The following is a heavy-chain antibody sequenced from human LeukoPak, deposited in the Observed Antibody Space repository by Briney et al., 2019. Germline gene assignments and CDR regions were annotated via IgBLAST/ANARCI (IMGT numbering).Heavy chain of an antibody. D-gene: IGHD1-26*01. J-gene: IGHJ5*02. CDR1: GYTFTGYY. Sequence: ASVKVSCKASGYTFTGYYMHWVRQAPGQGLEWMGWINPKSGGRNYGQKFQGRVTMTRDTSISTAYMEVSRLRSDDTAMYYCAREGSGSYYLWFDPWCQGTLVTVSS. CDR2: INPKSGGR. V-gene: IGHV1-2*02. CDR3: AREGSGSYYLWFDP.